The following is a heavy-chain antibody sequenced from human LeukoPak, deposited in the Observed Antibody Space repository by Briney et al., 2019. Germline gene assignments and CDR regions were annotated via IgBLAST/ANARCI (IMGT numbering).Heavy chain of an antibody. D-gene: IGHD2-8*01. CDR2: IKQDGSEK. V-gene: IGHV3-7*03. Sequence: GGSLRLSCAVSGFTFSSYWMSWVRQIPGKGLEWVANIKQDGSEKYFVDSVKGRFTIPRDNVKSSLYLQMNSLRAEDTAVYYCARVRAMVYPFDYWGQGTLVTVSS. CDR1: GFTFSSYW. CDR3: ARVRAMVYPFDY. J-gene: IGHJ4*02.